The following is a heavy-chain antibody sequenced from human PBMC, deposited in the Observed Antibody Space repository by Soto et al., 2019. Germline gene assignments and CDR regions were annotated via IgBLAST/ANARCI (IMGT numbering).Heavy chain of an antibody. D-gene: IGHD3-22*01. CDR1: GFSLSTSGVG. Sequence: QTTLKESGPTLVKPTQTLTLTCTFSGFSLSTSGVGVGWIRKPPGKALERLALIYWDDDKRYSPSLKIRLTNTNDTYKNEGGLTMSNLGPGYAAAYYCAHSLLGIEDSSANWCDPWGQETLVAVSS. J-gene: IGHJ5*02. CDR2: IYWDDDK. CDR3: AHSLLGIEDSSANWCDP. V-gene: IGHV2-5*02.